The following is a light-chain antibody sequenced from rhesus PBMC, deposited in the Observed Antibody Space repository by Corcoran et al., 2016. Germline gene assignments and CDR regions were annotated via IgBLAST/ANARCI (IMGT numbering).Light chain of an antibody. CDR3: QQYYSTPLT. J-gene: IGKJ4*01. CDR1: QSLLYSSNNKNY. V-gene: IGKV4-1*01. Sequence: DIVMTQSPDSLAVSLEEGVTINCKSSQSLLYSSNNKNYLAWYQPKPGQAPKVLIYWASTRESGVPNRFSGSGSGTDVTLTISGLQAEDVAVYYCQQYYSTPLTFGGGTKGEIK. CDR2: WAS.